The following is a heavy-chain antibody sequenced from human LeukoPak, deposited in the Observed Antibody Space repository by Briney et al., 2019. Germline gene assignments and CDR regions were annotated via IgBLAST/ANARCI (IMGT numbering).Heavy chain of an antibody. Sequence: GGSLRLSCAASGFTVSSNYMSWVRQAPGKGLEWVSVIYSGGSTYYADSVKGRFTISRDNSKNTLYLQMNSLRAEDTAVYYCARADYSRAGDVWGKGTTVTISS. V-gene: IGHV3-53*01. J-gene: IGHJ6*04. D-gene: IGHD6-13*01. CDR1: GFTVSSNY. CDR3: ARADYSRAGDV. CDR2: IYSGGST.